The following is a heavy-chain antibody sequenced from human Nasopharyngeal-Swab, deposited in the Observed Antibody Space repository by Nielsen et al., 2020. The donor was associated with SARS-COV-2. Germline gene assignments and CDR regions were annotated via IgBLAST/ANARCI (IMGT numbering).Heavy chain of an antibody. CDR1: GFTFSSYA. J-gene: IGHJ6*02. D-gene: IGHD6-13*01. Sequence: EGSLRLSCAASGFTFSSYAMHWVRQAPGKGLEWVAVISYDGSNKYYADSVKGRFTISRDNSKNTLYLQMNSLRAEDTAVYYCARGQNGQQLVPSYYYYGMDVWGQGTTVTVSS. CDR2: ISYDGSNK. V-gene: IGHV3-30*04. CDR3: ARGQNGQQLVPSYYYYGMDV.